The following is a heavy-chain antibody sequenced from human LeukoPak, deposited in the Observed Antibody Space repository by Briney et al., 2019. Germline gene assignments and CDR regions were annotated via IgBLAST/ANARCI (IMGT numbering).Heavy chain of an antibody. CDR3: AKDLTVSTSGGFDS. Sequence: GGSLRLSCVVSGDAGFGFDFDDFTMYWVRQPPGKRPEWVAGISWNGRLIGYADSVKGRFTISRDNAKSSLFLQLNSLRPEDTAFYYCAKDLTVSTSGGFDSWGPGTLVSVSS. CDR1: GDAGFGFDFDDFT. V-gene: IGHV3-9*01. CDR2: ISWNGRLI. D-gene: IGHD3-10*01. J-gene: IGHJ4*01.